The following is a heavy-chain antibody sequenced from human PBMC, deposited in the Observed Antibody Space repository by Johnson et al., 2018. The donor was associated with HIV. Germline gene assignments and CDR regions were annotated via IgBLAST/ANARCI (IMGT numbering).Heavy chain of an antibody. CDR2: TPGGDGGT. CDR3: AKRGSGWPSDAFDI. CDR1: GFKYAAS. D-gene: IGHD6-19*01. Sequence: VQLVESGGGLVQPGGSLRVSCAASGFKYAASGLAFSNYAVKWVSHTPGGDGGTSFADSVKGRFTISRDNSKNTLYLQMNSLRAEDTAVYYCAKRGSGWPSDAFDIWGQGTMVTVSS. V-gene: IGHV3-23*04. J-gene: IGHJ3*02.